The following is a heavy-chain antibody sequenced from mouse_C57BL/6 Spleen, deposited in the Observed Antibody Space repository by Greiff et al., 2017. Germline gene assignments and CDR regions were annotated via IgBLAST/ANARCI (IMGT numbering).Heavy chain of an antibody. CDR1: GYTFTDYE. D-gene: IGHD1-1*01. Sequence: QVQLQQSVAELVRPGASVTLSCKASGYTFTDYEMHWVKQTPVHGLEWIGAIDPETGGTAYNQKFKGKAILTADKSSSTAYMELRSLTSEDSAVYYCTRWGYYYGSSYSAMDYWGQGTSVTVSS. J-gene: IGHJ4*01. CDR2: IDPETGGT. V-gene: IGHV1-15*01. CDR3: TRWGYYYGSSYSAMDY.